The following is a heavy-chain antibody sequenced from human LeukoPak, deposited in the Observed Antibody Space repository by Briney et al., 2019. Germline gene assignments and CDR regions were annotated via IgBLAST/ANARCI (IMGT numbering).Heavy chain of an antibody. D-gene: IGHD3-3*02. CDR3: MRDLSN. CDR1: GYSISSGYY. CDR2: IYHSGST. V-gene: IGHV4-38-2*02. Sequence: SETLSLTCAVSGYSISSGYYWGWVRQPPGKGLEWIGNIYHSGSTSYNPSLKSRVTISLDTPNKHFSLKLNSVIAADTAVYYCMRDLSNWGQGTLVTVSS. J-gene: IGHJ4*02.